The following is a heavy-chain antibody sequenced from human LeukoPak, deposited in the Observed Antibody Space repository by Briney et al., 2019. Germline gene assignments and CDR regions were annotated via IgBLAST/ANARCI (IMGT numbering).Heavy chain of an antibody. CDR3: AKDRKADYYFDY. J-gene: IGHJ4*02. CDR2: IKSKTDGGTT. CDR1: GFTFSNAW. D-gene: IGHD2-21*02. V-gene: IGHV3-15*01. Sequence: GGSLRLSCAASGFTFSNAWMSWVRQAPGKGLEWVGRIKSKTDGGTTDYAAPVKGRFTISRDDSKNTLYLQMNSLRAEDTAVYYCAKDRKADYYFDYWGQGTLVTVSS.